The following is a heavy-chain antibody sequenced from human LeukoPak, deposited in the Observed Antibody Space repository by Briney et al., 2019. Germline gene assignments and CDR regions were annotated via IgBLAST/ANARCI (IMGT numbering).Heavy chain of an antibody. D-gene: IGHD3-9*01. V-gene: IGHV2-5*02. CDR3: AHSIRYYFIRTGSPYYFDY. CDR2: FYWDDDK. Sequence: SGPTLVKPTQTLTLTCTFSEFSLSTAGVGVAWVRQPPGKALEWLALFYWDDDKRYNPSLKNRLSMTEGTSKDQVVLTIANMDPVDTATYYCAHSIRYYFIRTGSPYYFDYWGQGTLVTVSS. J-gene: IGHJ4*02. CDR1: EFSLSTAGVG.